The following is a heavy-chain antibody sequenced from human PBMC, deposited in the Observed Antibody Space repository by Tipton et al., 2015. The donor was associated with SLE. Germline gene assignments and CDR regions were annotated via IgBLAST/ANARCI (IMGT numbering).Heavy chain of an antibody. D-gene: IGHD6-13*01. V-gene: IGHV4-34*08. CDR1: GFTFSTFT. Sequence: LRLSCAASGFTFSTFTMNWVRQAPGKGLEWIGEINHSDSTNYNPSLKSRVTISVDTSKNQFSLELSSVTAADTAVYYCAGAVGSAAGMRDYWGQGTLVTVSS. J-gene: IGHJ4*02. CDR2: INHSDST. CDR3: AGAVGSAAGMRDY.